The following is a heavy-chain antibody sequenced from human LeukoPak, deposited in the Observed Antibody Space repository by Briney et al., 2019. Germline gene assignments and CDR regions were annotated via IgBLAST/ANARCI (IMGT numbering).Heavy chain of an antibody. J-gene: IGHJ1*01. Sequence: ASVKVSCKASGYTFTSYGVSWVRQAPGQGLEWMGWISAYNGNTNYAQKLQGRVTMTTDTSTSTAYMELRSLRSDDTAVYYCARDPGYGGYGYFQHWGQGTLVTVSS. CDR1: GYTFTSYG. CDR2: ISAYNGNT. D-gene: IGHD4-23*01. CDR3: ARDPGYGGYGYFQH. V-gene: IGHV1-18*01.